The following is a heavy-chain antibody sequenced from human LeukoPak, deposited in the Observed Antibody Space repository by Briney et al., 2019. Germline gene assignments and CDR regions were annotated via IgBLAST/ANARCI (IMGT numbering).Heavy chain of an antibody. CDR3: AKIPLWFGEKLPIDY. Sequence: GGSLRLSCAASGFSFSSYGMHWVRQAPGKGLEWVALIRNDGTNKYYADSVKGLFTISRDNSKNTLYLQMNSLRTEDTAVYYCAKIPLWFGEKLPIDYWGQGTLVTVSS. J-gene: IGHJ4*02. D-gene: IGHD3-10*01. CDR1: GFSFSSYG. V-gene: IGHV3-30*02. CDR2: IRNDGTNK.